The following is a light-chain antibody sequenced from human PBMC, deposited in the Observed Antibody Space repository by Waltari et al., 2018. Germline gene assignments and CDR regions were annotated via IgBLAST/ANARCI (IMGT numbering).Light chain of an antibody. Sequence: HSVLTQPPSVSGAPGQRVTISCTGSGSHLGARYDVPWYPQLTRTAPKLLIYGSTTRPLGVPDRFFGSTSGTSASLTITGLQAEDEADYYCQSYDTSLSVVFGGGTKLTVL. J-gene: IGLJ3*02. CDR1: GSHLGARYD. CDR2: GST. CDR3: QSYDTSLSVV. V-gene: IGLV1-40*01.